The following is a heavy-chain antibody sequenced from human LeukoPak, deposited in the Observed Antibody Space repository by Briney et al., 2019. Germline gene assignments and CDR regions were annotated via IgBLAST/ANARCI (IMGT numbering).Heavy chain of an antibody. CDR1: GFTCSSYS. Sequence: GGSLRLSCAASGFTCSSYSMNWVRQGPGKGLEWVSSISSSSSYIYYADSVKGRFTISRDNAKNSLYLQMNSLRAEDTAVYYCARGGFEKQWLPPHYWGQGTLVTVSS. CDR3: ARGGFEKQWLPPHY. CDR2: ISSSSSYI. J-gene: IGHJ4*02. V-gene: IGHV3-21*01. D-gene: IGHD6-19*01.